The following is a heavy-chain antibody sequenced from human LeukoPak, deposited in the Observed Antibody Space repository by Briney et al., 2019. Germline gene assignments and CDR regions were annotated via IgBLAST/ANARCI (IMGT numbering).Heavy chain of an antibody. V-gene: IGHV1-69*05. CDR1: GGTFSSYA. D-gene: IGHD3-3*01. CDR2: IIPIFGTA. J-gene: IGHJ4*02. CDR3: ARGRFLEWFHFDY. Sequence: ASVKVSCEASGGTFSSYAISWVRQAPGQGLEWMGGIIPIFGTANYAQKFQGRVTITTDESTSTAYMELSSLRSEDTAVYYCARGRFLEWFHFDYWGQGTLVTVSS.